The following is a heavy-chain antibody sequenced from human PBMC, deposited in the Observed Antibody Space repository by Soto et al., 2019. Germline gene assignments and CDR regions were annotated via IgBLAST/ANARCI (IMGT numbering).Heavy chain of an antibody. J-gene: IGHJ6*02. CDR2: ISSGGGTT. Sequence: DEQLVESGGGSLQPGGSLRLSCAASGFSFRNYAMTWVRQSPGKGLEWVSLISSGGGTTNYADSVKGRFSISRDNSQNMLYVQMNGLRGEDTALYYCAKLKGGLGRFYGMDAWGQGTMVIVSS. D-gene: IGHD3-3*01. CDR3: AKLKGGLGRFYGMDA. CDR1: GFSFRNYA. V-gene: IGHV3-23*04.